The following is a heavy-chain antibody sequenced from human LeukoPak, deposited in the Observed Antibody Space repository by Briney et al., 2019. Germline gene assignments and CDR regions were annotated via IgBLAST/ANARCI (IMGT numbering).Heavy chain of an antibody. CDR2: IIPIFGTA. J-gene: IGHJ5*02. V-gene: IGHV1-69*05. CDR1: GGTFSSYA. D-gene: IGHD3-3*01. Sequence: ASVKVSCKASGGTFSSYAISWVRQAPGQGLEWMGGIIPIFGTANYAQKFQGRVTSTTDESTSTAYMELSSLRSEDTAVYYCARARFLEWLNWFDPWGQGTLVTVSS. CDR3: ARARFLEWLNWFDP.